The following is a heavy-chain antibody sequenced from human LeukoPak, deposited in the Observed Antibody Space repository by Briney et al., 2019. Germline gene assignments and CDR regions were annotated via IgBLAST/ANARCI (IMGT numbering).Heavy chain of an antibody. CDR3: ARMGLRAAPDNWFDP. J-gene: IGHJ5*02. Sequence: GESLKISCKGSGYSVTSYWIGWVRQMPGKGLEWMGIIYPGDSDTRDSPSFQGQVTISADKSISTAYLQWSSLKASDTAMYYCARMGLRAAPDNWFDPWGQGTLVTVSS. V-gene: IGHV5-51*01. D-gene: IGHD2-15*01. CDR1: GYSVTSYW. CDR2: IYPGDSDT.